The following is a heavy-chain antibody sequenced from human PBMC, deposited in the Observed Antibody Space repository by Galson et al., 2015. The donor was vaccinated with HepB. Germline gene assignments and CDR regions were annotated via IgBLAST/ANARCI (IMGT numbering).Heavy chain of an antibody. D-gene: IGHD5-18*01. CDR2: IVPIFSLA. CDR3: ARGMGYSYGPFDY. Sequence: SRGTFSNYAFNWVRQAPGQGLEWMGRIVPIFSLANYAQKFQARVTLTADKSTSTVYMELSSLTSEDTAVYYCARGMGYSYGPFDYWGRGTLVTVSS. CDR1: RGTFSNYA. J-gene: IGHJ4*02. V-gene: IGHV1-69*04.